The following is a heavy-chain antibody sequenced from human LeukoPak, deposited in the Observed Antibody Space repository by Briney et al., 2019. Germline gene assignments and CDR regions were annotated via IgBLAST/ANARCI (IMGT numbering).Heavy chain of an antibody. CDR2: ISGSGDST. D-gene: IGHD1-26*01. CDR3: ARSSGSPRNYFDY. V-gene: IGHV3-23*01. CDR1: GFTFSSYG. Sequence: PGGSLRLSCAASGFTFSSYGMNWVRQAPGKGLEWVSGISGSGDSTYYADSVKGRFTISRDNSKNTLYLQMNSLRADDTAVYYCARSSGSPRNYFDYWGQGTLVTVSS. J-gene: IGHJ4*02.